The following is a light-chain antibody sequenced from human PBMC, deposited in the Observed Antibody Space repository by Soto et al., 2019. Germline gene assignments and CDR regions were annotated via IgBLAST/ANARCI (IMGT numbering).Light chain of an antibody. CDR3: QQRNSWPTWT. CDR1: QSVSSY. Sequence: EIVLTQSPATLSLSPGERATLSCRASQSVSSYLAWYQQKPGQTPRLLIYDASNRATGIPARFSGSGSGTDFTLTISSLEPEDFAVYYCQQRNSWPTWTFGQGTKVDIK. CDR2: DAS. V-gene: IGKV3-11*01. J-gene: IGKJ1*01.